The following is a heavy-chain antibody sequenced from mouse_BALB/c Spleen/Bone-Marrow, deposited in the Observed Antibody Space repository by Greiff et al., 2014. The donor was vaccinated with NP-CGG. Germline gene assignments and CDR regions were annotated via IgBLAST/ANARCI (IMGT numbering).Heavy chain of an antibody. CDR3: ARGWDYEGYFDY. CDR2: INPSSGYT. V-gene: IGHV1-4*01. Sequence: QVQLQQPGAELARPGASVKMSCKASGYSFTGYTMHWVKQRPGQGLEWIGYINPSSGYTNYNQKFKDKATLTADKSSSTAYMQLSSLTSEDSAVYYCARGWDYEGYFDYWGQGTTLTVSS. CDR1: GYSFTGYT. D-gene: IGHD2-4*01. J-gene: IGHJ2*01.